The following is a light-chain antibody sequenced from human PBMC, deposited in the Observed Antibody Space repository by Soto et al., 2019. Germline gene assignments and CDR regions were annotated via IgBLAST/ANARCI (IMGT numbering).Light chain of an antibody. CDR2: EVD. Sequence: QSALTQPASVSGSPGQSITISCTGTSTDIGTYSRVSWYLQYPGKAPKLMIYEVDNRPSGISHRFSGSKSGNTASLTISGLQTEDEADYYCSSYTVINTAVFGGGTKVTVL. J-gene: IGLJ3*02. CDR3: SSYTVINTAV. V-gene: IGLV2-14*02. CDR1: STDIGTYSR.